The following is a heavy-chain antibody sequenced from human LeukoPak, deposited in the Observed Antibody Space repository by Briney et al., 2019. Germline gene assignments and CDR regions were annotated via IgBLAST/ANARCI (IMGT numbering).Heavy chain of an antibody. J-gene: IGHJ6*02. CDR3: ARDVVINYYYGMDV. CDR2: IYYSGST. D-gene: IGHD2-21*01. V-gene: IGHV4-31*03. Sequence: PSETLSLTCTVSGGSISSGGYYWSWIRQHPGKGLEWIGYIYYSGSTYYNPSLRSRVTISVDTSKNQFSLKLSSVTAADTAVYYCARDVVINYYYGMDVWGQGTTVTVSS. CDR1: GGSISSGGYY.